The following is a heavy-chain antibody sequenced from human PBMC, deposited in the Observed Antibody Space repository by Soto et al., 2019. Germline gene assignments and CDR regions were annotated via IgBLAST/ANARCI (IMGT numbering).Heavy chain of an antibody. Sequence: ESGPTLVNPTQTLTLTCTFSGFSLSTSGMCVSWIRQPPGKALEWLALIDWDDDKYYSTSLKTRLTISKDTSKNQVVLTMTNMDPVDTATYYCARIRAVPAAIAYYYYGMDVWGQGTTVTVSS. CDR2: IDWDDDK. CDR3: ARIRAVPAAIAYYYYGMDV. V-gene: IGHV2-70*01. CDR1: GFSLSTSGMC. J-gene: IGHJ6*02. D-gene: IGHD2-2*01.